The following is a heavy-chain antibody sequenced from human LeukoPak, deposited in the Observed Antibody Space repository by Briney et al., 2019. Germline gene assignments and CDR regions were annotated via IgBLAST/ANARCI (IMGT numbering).Heavy chain of an antibody. CDR2: INPNSGGT. CDR3: ARVRVAGAPARLINGSFFPLDY. V-gene: IGHV1-2*02. CDR1: GYTFTGYY. Sequence: ASVKVSCKASGYTFTGYYMHWVRQAPGQGLEWMGWINPNSGGTNYAQKFQGRVTMTRDTSISTAYMELSRLRSDDTAVYYCARVRVAGAPARLINGSFFPLDYWGQGALVTVSS. D-gene: IGHD6-13*01. J-gene: IGHJ4*02.